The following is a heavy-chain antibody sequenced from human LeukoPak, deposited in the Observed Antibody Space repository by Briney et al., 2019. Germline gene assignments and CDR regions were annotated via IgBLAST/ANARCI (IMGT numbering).Heavy chain of an antibody. CDR1: GGSFSGYY. D-gene: IGHD6-19*01. Sequence: SETLSLTCAVYGGSFSGYYWSWIRQPPGKGLEWIGEINHSGSTNYNPSLKSRVTISVDTSKNQFSLKLSSVTAADTAVYYCARASVAGFLAFDIWGQGTMVTVSS. CDR2: INHSGST. J-gene: IGHJ3*02. V-gene: IGHV4-34*01. CDR3: ARASVAGFLAFDI.